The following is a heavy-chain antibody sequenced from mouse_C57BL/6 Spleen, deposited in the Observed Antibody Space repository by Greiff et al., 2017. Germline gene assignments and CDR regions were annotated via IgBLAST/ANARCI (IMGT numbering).Heavy chain of an antibody. CDR2: ISYDGSN. CDR3: ARETSYYYGSSWFAY. Sequence: EVQLQQSGPGLVKPSQSLSLTCSVTGYSITSGYYWNWLRQFPGNKLEWMGYISYDGSNNYNPFLKNRISITRDTSKNQFVLKLNSVTTDDTATYYCARETSYYYGSSWFAYWGQGTLVTVSA. V-gene: IGHV3-6*01. CDR1: GYSITSGYY. D-gene: IGHD1-1*01. J-gene: IGHJ3*01.